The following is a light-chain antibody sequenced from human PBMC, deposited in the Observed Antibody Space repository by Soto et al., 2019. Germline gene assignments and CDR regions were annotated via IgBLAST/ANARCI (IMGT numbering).Light chain of an antibody. V-gene: IGKV1-12*02. CDR1: QPVSSW. Sequence: DIQMTQSPSSVSASVGDRVTITCRANQPVSSWLAWYQQKPGEAPKLLIYAISSLQTGVPSRFSGSGSGTDFTLTISSLQPEDFASYYCQEANSFTFGGGTKVEIK. CDR3: QEANSFT. J-gene: IGKJ4*01. CDR2: AIS.